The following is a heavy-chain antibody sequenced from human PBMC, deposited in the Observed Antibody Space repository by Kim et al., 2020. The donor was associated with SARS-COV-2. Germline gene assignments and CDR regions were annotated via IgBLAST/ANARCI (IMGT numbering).Heavy chain of an antibody. J-gene: IGHJ6*02. CDR3: ARGGDSSGWYEGGMDV. Sequence: KFQGRVTMTRDTSISTAYMELSRLRSDDTAVYYCARGGDSSGWYEGGMDVWGQGTTVTVSS. V-gene: IGHV1-2*02. D-gene: IGHD6-19*01.